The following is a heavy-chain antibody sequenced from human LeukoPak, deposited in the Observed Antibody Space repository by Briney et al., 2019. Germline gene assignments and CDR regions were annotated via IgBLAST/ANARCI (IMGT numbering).Heavy chain of an antibody. CDR1: GGSFSAYY. V-gene: IGHV4-34*01. CDR3: ARCIAVAGTPLDY. Sequence: SETLSLTCVVYGGSFSAYYWSWVRQPPGKGLEWIGEISHSGSTNYNPSLKSRGIISVGTSKNQFSLKLSSVTAADTAVYYCARCIAVAGTPLDYWGQGTLVTVSS. D-gene: IGHD6-19*01. J-gene: IGHJ4*02. CDR2: ISHSGST.